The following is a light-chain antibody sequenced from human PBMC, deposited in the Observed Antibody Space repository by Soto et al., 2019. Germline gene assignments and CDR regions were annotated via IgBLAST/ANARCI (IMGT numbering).Light chain of an antibody. V-gene: IGKV1-27*01. Sequence: DVQMTQSPSSLSASVGDRVTITCRASRDISSSLAWYQQKPGKVPNLLIYAASTLHAGVQSRFSGSGSGTFFTLTINSLQPEDVATYYCQKYNSAPNTFGRGTRLEI. CDR2: AAS. CDR3: QKYNSAPNT. CDR1: RDISSS. J-gene: IGKJ2*01.